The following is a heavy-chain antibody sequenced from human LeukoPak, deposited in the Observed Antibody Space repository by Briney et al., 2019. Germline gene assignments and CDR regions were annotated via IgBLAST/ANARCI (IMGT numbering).Heavy chain of an antibody. Sequence: TGGPLRLSCAVSGYPLSDYYMMGLRQARGKGVECLSYISGSGNSIYYAHSVNGRFTISRDNAKNSLYLQMNSIRADDMGVYYCARLQRHCSGGTCYLSNFFDYWGQGTLVTVSS. CDR3: ARLQRHCSGGTCYLSNFFDY. V-gene: IGHV3-11*01. CDR1: GYPLSDYY. CDR2: ISGSGNSI. D-gene: IGHD2-15*01. J-gene: IGHJ4*02.